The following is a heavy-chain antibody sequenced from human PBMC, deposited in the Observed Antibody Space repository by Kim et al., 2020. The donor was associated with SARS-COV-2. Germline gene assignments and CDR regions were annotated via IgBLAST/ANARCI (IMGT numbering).Heavy chain of an antibody. D-gene: IGHD1-20*01. Sequence: NYNPALKRRVTISVDTSKNQFSLKLSSVTAADTAVYYCARITSGWTPFDYWGQGTLVTVSS. V-gene: IGHV4-34*01. J-gene: IGHJ4*02. CDR3: ARITSGWTPFDY.